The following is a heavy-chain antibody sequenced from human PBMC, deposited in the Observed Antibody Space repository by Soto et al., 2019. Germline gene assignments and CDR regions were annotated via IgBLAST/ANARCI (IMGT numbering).Heavy chain of an antibody. D-gene: IGHD6-6*01. CDR3: ARASSSSSYYYYGMDV. Sequence: GASVKVSCKASGCTFTSYGISWVRQAPGQGLEWMGWISAYNGNTNYAQKLQGRVTMTTDTSTSTAYMELRSLRSDDTAVYYCARASSSSSYYYYGMDVWGQGTTVTVSS. CDR1: GCTFTSYG. J-gene: IGHJ6*02. V-gene: IGHV1-18*01. CDR2: ISAYNGNT.